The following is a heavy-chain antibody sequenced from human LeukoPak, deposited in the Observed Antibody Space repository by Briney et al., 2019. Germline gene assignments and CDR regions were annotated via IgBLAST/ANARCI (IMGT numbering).Heavy chain of an antibody. D-gene: IGHD1-26*01. V-gene: IGHV3-7*01. Sequence: GGSLRLSCVASGFTISNHYMTWVRQAPGKGREGGANIKQDGSDKHYVDSVKGLFTISRDNARDSLYLQMNSLRDEDTAVYYCARESVVSGMIDDACDIWGQGTMVIVSS. J-gene: IGHJ3*02. CDR3: ARESVVSGMIDDACDI. CDR1: GFTISNHY. CDR2: IKQDGSDK.